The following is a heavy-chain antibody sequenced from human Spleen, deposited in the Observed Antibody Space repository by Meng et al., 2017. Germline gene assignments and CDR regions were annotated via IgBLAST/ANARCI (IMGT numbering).Heavy chain of an antibody. D-gene: IGHD3-22*01. J-gene: IGHJ4*02. V-gene: IGHV3-23*01. CDR2: ISGSGGNT. CDR1: GFIFKNYA. Sequence: GGSLRLSCVASGFIFKNYAMRWVRQAPGKGLEWVSDISGSGGNTYYADSVKGRFTISRDNAKNSLYLQMNSLRAEDTAVYYCARVSAYYYDSSGLRTFDYWGQGTLVTVSS. CDR3: ARVSAYYYDSSGLRTFDY.